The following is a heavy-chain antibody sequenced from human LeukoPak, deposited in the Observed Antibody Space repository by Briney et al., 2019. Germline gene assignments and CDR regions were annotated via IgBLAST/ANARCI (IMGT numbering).Heavy chain of an antibody. CDR3: AKGVGATYYYYYGMDV. CDR2: ISGSGGST. D-gene: IGHD1-26*01. J-gene: IGHJ6*02. CDR1: GFTFSSYA. V-gene: IGHV3-23*01. Sequence: GASLRLSCAASGFTFSSYAMSWVRQAPGKGLEWVSAISGSGGSTYYADSVKGRFTISRDNSKNTLYLQMNSLRAEDTAVYYCAKGVGATYYYYYGMDVWGQGTTVTVS.